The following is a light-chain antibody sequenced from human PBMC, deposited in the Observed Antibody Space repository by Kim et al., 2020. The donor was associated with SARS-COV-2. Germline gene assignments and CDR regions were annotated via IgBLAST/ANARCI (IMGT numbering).Light chain of an antibody. CDR3: HVWDSDTVL. V-gene: IGLV3-1*01. CDR1: KLGDKF. J-gene: IGLJ2*01. CDR2: QDS. Sequence: SYELTQPPSVSVSPGQTADITCSGDKLGDKFVFWYQQKAGQSPVLVIYQDSKRPSGIPERISGSNSGTAATLTITGTQAMDEADYYCHVWDSDTVLFGGGTKLTVL.